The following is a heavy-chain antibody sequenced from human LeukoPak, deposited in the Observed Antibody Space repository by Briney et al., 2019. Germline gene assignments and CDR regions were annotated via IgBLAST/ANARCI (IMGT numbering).Heavy chain of an antibody. J-gene: IGHJ4*02. CDR2: ISGSGGST. D-gene: IGHD3-22*01. CDR3: ATRDYYDSRGYYYYYFDY. Sequence: HPGGSLRLSCAASGFTFNNYAMGWVRQAPGKGLEWVSGISGSGGSTYYADSVKGRFTISRDNSKNTVYLQMNSLRAVDTAVYYCATRDYYDSRGYYYYYFDYWGQGTLVTVSS. V-gene: IGHV3-23*01. CDR1: GFTFNNYA.